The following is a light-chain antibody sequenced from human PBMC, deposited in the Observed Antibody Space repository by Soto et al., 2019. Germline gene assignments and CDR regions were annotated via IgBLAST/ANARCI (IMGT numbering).Light chain of an antibody. V-gene: IGKV3-20*01. CDR1: QSVSSNH. CDR2: GGS. CDR3: QQYSSSWT. J-gene: IGKJ1*01. Sequence: DIELTQSACTLSLSPGERATLSCGASQSVSSNHLAWYQQKPGQAPRLLIYGGSSRATGIPVRFSGSGSETDSTLTITRLEPEDFAVYYCQQYSSSWTFGQGTKVDIK.